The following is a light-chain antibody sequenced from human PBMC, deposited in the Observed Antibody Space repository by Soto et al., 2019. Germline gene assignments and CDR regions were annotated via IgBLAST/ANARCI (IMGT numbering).Light chain of an antibody. J-gene: IGLJ2*01. V-gene: IGLV2-14*01. CDR3: RSYTCSSTHVV. CDR2: DVS. CDR1: SSDVGGYNY. Sequence: QSALTQPASVSGSPGQSITISCTGTSSDVGGYNYVSWYQQHPGKAPKLMIYDVSNRPSGGSNRFSGSTSGNTASPTISGLQAEDEADYYCRSYTCSSTHVVFGGGTQLTVL.